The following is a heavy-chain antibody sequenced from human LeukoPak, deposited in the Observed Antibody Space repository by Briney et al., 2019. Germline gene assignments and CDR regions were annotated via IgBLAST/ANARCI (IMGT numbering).Heavy chain of an antibody. Sequence: GGSLRLSCAASGFTFSSYGMHWVRQAPGKGLEWVAVIWYDGSNKYYADSVKGRFTISRDSSKNTLYLQMNSLRAEDTAVYYCARDLYCSSTSCPLGYWGQGTLVTVSS. D-gene: IGHD2-2*01. V-gene: IGHV3-33*01. J-gene: IGHJ4*02. CDR3: ARDLYCSSTSCPLGY. CDR2: IWYDGSNK. CDR1: GFTFSSYG.